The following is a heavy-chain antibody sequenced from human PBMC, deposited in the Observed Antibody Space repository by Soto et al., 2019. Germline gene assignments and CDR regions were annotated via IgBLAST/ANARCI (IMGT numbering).Heavy chain of an antibody. CDR2: ISSSGSTI. CDR1: GFTFSDYY. CDR3: AREVTVTTDWYDP. D-gene: IGHD4-17*01. V-gene: IGHV3-11*01. Sequence: QVQLVESGGGLVKPGGSLRLSCAASGFTFSDYYMSWIRQAPGKGLEWVSYISSSGSTIYYADSVKGRFTISRDNXKNARYLQMNSLRAEDTAVYYCAREVTVTTDWYDPWGQGTLVTVSS. J-gene: IGHJ5*02.